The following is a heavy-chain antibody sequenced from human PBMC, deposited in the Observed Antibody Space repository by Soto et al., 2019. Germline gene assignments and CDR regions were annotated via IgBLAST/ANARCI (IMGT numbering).Heavy chain of an antibody. D-gene: IGHD2-15*01. J-gene: IGHJ4*02. CDR1: GGSFSGYY. V-gene: IGHV4-34*01. CDR2: INHSGST. CDR3: ARGRCSGGSCYYLTVTKREPFDY. Sequence: SETLSLTCAVYGGSFSGYYWSWIRQPPGKGLEWIGEINHSGSTNYNPSLKSRVTISVDTSKNQFSLKLSSVTAADTAVYYCARGRCSGGSCYYLTVTKREPFDYWGQGTLVTVSS.